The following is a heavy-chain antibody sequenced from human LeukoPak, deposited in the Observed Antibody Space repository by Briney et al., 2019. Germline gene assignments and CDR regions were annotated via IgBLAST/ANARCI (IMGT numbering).Heavy chain of an antibody. J-gene: IGHJ4*02. CDR2: IYYSGST. V-gene: IGHV4-39*01. CDR1: GGSISSSSYY. D-gene: IGHD3-3*01. Sequence: SETLSLTCTVSGGSISSSSYYWGWIRQPPGKGLEWIGSIYYSGSTYDNPSLRSRVTRCVDTPKNQLSLKLRSVTAADTAVYYCASSHYDFWSGYRIDYWGKGTLVPVSS. CDR3: ASSHYDFWSGYRIDY.